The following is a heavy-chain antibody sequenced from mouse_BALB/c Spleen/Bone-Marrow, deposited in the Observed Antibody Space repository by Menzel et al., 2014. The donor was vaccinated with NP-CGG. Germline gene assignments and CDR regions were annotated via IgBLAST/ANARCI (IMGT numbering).Heavy chain of an antibody. CDR3: ARGDYYYGSSRAWFAY. CDR2: IYPGDGST. D-gene: IGHD1-1*01. V-gene: IGHV1S56*01. CDR1: GYTFXSYY. Sequence: QVQLQQPGPELVKPGASVKMSCKASGYTFXSYYIHWVKQRPGQGLEWIGWIYPGDGSTKYNEKFKGKTTLTADKSSSTAYMLLSSLTSEDSAIYFCARGDYYYGSSRAWFAYWGQGTLVTVSA. J-gene: IGHJ3*01.